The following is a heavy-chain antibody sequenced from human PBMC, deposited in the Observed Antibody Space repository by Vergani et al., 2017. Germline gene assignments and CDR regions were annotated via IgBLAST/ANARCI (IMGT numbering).Heavy chain of an antibody. CDR1: GFKFSQFG. D-gene: IGHD2-2*01. CDR3: ARDAAFPAGRLINWFDP. V-gene: IGHV3-33*05. J-gene: IGHJ5*02. Sequence: QVQLVESGGGVVQPGTSLRLSCEASGFKFSQFGMHWVRQGPGKGLEWVAFISYDGSKTQYADSEKGRVTISIDNSKNSLYLQMNSLRAEDTAVYYCARDAAFPAGRLINWFDPWGQGTLVTVSS. CDR2: ISYDGSKT.